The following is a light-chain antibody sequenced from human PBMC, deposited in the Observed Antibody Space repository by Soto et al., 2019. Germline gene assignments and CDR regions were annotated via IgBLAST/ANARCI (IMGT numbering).Light chain of an antibody. CDR1: QSVSSN. CDR2: GAS. J-gene: IGKJ1*01. CDR3: QQYNSWPSTPA. Sequence: EIVMTQSPATLSVSPGERATLSCRASQSVSSNLAWYQQKPGQAPRLLIHGASTRATDIPARFSGSGSGTEFTRTFSSLQSEDFAVYYCQQYNSWPSTPAFGQGIKVEIK. V-gene: IGKV3-15*01.